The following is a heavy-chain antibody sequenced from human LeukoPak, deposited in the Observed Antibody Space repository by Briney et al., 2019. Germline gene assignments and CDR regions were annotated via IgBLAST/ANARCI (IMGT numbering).Heavy chain of an antibody. CDR3: ARDLGAMIVVVNAFDI. V-gene: IGHV1-2*02. Sequence: GASVKVSCKASGYTFTGYHMHWVRQAPGQGLEWMGWINPNSGGTNYAQKFQGRVTMTRDTSISTAYMELSRLRSDDTAVYYCARDLGAMIVVVNAFDIWGQGTMVTVSS. CDR1: GYTFTGYH. CDR2: INPNSGGT. J-gene: IGHJ3*02. D-gene: IGHD3-22*01.